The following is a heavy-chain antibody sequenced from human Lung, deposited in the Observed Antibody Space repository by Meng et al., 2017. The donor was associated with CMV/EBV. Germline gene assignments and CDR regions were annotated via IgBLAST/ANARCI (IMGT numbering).Heavy chain of an antibody. CDR2: IYYSGST. J-gene: IGHJ4*02. Sequence: SETLSLTCTVSGGSISSSSYYWGWIRQPPGKGLEWIGSIYYSGSTYYNPSLKSRVTISVDTSKNQFSLKLSTVTAADTAVYYCARSDSSGWPVDYWDQGPLVTVSS. D-gene: IGHD6-19*01. CDR1: GGSISSSSYY. V-gene: IGHV4-39*07. CDR3: ARSDSSGWPVDY.